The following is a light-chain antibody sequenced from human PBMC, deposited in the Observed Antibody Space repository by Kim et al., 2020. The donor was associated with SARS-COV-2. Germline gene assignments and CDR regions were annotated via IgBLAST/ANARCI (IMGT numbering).Light chain of an antibody. CDR1: SLRRYY. CDR3: NSRGSSENVV. J-gene: IGLJ2*01. V-gene: IGLV3-19*01. Sequence: SSELTQDPAVSVAVGQTVKITCQGDSLRRYYASWYQQKPGQASVLVIYGRNNRPSGIPERLSGSTSGNTASLIITGAQAEDEADYYCNSRGSSENVVFGGGTQLTVL. CDR2: GRN.